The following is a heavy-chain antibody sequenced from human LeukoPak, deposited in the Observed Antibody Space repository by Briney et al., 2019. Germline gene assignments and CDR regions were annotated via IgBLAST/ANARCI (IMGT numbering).Heavy chain of an antibody. CDR1: GYTFTSYD. D-gene: IGHD6-19*01. J-gene: IGHJ4*02. CDR2: INPNSGGT. CDR3: ARGPRGVQLAGIKGHVGDY. Sequence: ASVKVSCKASGYTFTSYDINRVRQAPGQGLEWMGWINPNSGGTNYAQKFQGRVTMTRDTSISTAYMELSRLRSDDTAVYYCARGPRGVQLAGIKGHVGDYWGQGTLVTVSS. V-gene: IGHV1-2*02.